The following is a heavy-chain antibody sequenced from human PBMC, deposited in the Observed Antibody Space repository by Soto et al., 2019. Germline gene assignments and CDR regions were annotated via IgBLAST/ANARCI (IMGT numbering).Heavy chain of an antibody. CDR3: ASYHGSESFYYNGIDY. J-gene: IGHJ4*02. V-gene: IGHV4-39*01. CDR1: GDSISSSRYY. D-gene: IGHD3-10*01. Sequence: PSETLSLTCAVSGDSISSSRYYWGWIRQPPGKGLEWIASIYFSGSAYYNPSLKSRVTISIDTSKSQSSLRLNSVTAADTAVYYCASYHGSESFYYNGIDYWGQGTLVTVSS. CDR2: IYFSGSA.